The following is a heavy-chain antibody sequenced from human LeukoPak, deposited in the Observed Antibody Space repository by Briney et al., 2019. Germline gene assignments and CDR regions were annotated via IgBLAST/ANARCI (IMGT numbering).Heavy chain of an antibody. CDR2: IHSSGTT. V-gene: IGHV4-4*07. D-gene: IGHD3-10*01. CDR3: ARESIIRGVTYFDY. CDR1: GGSVSSYY. J-gene: IGHJ4*02. Sequence: SETLYLTCSVSGGSVSSYYWNWIRQPAGKGLEWVGRIHSSGTTKYNPSLKSRVTMSVDTSKNQFSLRLSSVTAADTAVCYCARESIIRGVTYFDYWGQGTLVTVSS.